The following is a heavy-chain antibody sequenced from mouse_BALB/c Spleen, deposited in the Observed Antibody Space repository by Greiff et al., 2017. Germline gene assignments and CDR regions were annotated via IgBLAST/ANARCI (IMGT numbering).Heavy chain of an antibody. CDR1: GFTFSSFG. D-gene: IGHD3-1*01. CDR3: ARSGIANPPWFAY. Sequence: EVMLVESGGGLVKPGGSLKLSCAASGFTFSSFGMHWVRQAPEKGLEWVAYISSGSSTIYYADTVKGRFTISRDNPKNTLFLQMTSLRSEDTAMYYCARSGIANPPWFAYWGQGTLVTVSA. CDR2: ISSGSSTI. J-gene: IGHJ3*01. V-gene: IGHV5-17*02.